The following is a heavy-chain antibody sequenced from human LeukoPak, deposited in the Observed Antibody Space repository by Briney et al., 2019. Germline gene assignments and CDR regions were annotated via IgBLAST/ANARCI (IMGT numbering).Heavy chain of an antibody. D-gene: IGHD5/OR15-5a*01. V-gene: IGHV4-31*03. CDR2: IYYSGST. Sequence: TLSLTCTVSGGSISSGGYYWSWIRQHPGKGLEWIGYIYYSGSTYYNPSLKSRVTISVDTSKNQFSLKLTSVTAADTAVYYCARDNARGGSFSDYLRYFQHWGQGTLVTVSS. CDR3: ARDNARGGSFSDYLRYFQH. J-gene: IGHJ1*01. CDR1: GGSISSGGYY.